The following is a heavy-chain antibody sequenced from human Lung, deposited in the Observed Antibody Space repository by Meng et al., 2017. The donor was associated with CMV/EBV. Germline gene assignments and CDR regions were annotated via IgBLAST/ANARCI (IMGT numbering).Heavy chain of an antibody. Sequence: GHRKESGPGLVKPSQTLSLTCTVSGGAIGSGGYYWSWIRQHPGKGLEWIGYIYYTGSTFYNPSLKSRVTISVDTSKNQFSLKLIPATAADTAVYYCAREAGRDGYATPKFDYWGQGTLVTVSS. CDR3: AREAGRDGYATPKFDY. J-gene: IGHJ4*02. V-gene: IGHV4-31*03. D-gene: IGHD5-24*01. CDR1: GGAIGSGGYY. CDR2: IYYTGST.